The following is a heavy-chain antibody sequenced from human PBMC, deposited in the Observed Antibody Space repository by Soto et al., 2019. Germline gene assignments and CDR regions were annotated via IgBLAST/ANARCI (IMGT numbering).Heavy chain of an antibody. V-gene: IGHV6-1*01. J-gene: IGHJ5*02. CDR1: GDSVSSNSAA. D-gene: IGHD3-22*01. Sequence: SQTLSLTCAISGDSVSSNSAAWNWIRQSPSRGLEWLGRTYYRSKWYNDYAVSVKSRITINPDTSKNQFSLQLNSVTPGDTAVYYCARETSYYDSSFNWFDPWGQGTLVTVSA. CDR2: TYYRSKWYN. CDR3: ARETSYYDSSFNWFDP.